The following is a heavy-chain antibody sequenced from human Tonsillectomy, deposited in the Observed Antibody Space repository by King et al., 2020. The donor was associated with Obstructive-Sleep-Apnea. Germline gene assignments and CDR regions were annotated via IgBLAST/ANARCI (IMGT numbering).Heavy chain of an antibody. CDR2: IGSKANNYAT. CDR1: GFTFIGSA. J-gene: IGHJ4*02. V-gene: IGHV3-73*01. Sequence: VQLVESGGGLVQPGGSLKLSCAASGFTFIGSAMHWVRQASGKGLEWVGHIGSKANNYATAYAASLEGSFTISRDDSKNTAYLQMNSLKTEHTAVYYCAGGTGWTAPGYWGQGTLVTVSS. D-gene: IGHD3/OR15-3a*01. CDR3: AGGTGWTAPGY.